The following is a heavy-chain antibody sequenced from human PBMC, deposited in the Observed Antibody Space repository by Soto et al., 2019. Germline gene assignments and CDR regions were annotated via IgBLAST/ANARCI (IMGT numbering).Heavy chain of an antibody. CDR3: AKVGQQLAIDTSYYFDY. J-gene: IGHJ4*02. V-gene: IGHV3-23*01. CDR2: ISGSGGST. D-gene: IGHD6-13*01. CDR1: GFTFSSYA. Sequence: PGGSLRLSCAASGFTFSSYAMSWVRQAPGKGLEWVSAISGSGGSTYYADSVKGRFTISRDNSKNTLYLQMNSLRAEDTAVYYCAKVGQQLAIDTSYYFDYWGKGTLVTVSS.